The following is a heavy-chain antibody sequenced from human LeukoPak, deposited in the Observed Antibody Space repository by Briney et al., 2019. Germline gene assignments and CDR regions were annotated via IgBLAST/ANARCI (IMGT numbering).Heavy chain of an antibody. Sequence: PGGSLRLSCAASGFTFSSYAMSWVRQAPGKGLEWVSAISGSGGSTYYADSVKGRFTISRDNSKNTLYLQMNSLRAEDTAVYYCAKDPKGIAAAEEEYYFDYWGQGTLVTVSS. CDR3: AKDPKGIAAAEEEYYFDY. CDR1: GFTFSSYA. J-gene: IGHJ4*02. V-gene: IGHV3-23*01. CDR2: ISGSGGST. D-gene: IGHD6-13*01.